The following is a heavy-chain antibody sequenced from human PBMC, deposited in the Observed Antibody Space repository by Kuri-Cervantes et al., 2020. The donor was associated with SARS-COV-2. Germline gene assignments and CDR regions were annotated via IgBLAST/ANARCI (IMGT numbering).Heavy chain of an antibody. J-gene: IGHJ5*02. CDR3: ARVGVYCSSTSCYPNWFDP. Sequence: SETLSLTCTVSCYSISSGYYWGWIRQPPGKGLEWIGSIYHSGSTYYNPSLKSRVTISVDTSKSQFSLKLSSVTAADTAVYYCARVGVYCSSTSCYPNWFDPWGQGTLVTVSS. CDR1: CYSISSGYY. D-gene: IGHD2-2*01. V-gene: IGHV4-38-2*02. CDR2: IYHSGST.